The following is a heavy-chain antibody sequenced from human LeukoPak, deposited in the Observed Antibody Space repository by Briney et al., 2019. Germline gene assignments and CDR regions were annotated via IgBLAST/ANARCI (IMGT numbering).Heavy chain of an antibody. CDR3: ARDVLPYSGNYSATLGAGAFDI. D-gene: IGHD1-26*01. J-gene: IGHJ3*02. CDR2: INWDGSST. Sequence: GGSLRLSCAASGFTFDDSGMSWVRQAPGKGLEWVSGINWDGSSTGYADSVKGRFTISRDNAKNSLYLQMNSLRADDTAVYYCARDVLPYSGNYSATLGAGAFDIWGQGTMVTVSS. CDR1: GFTFDDSG. V-gene: IGHV3-20*04.